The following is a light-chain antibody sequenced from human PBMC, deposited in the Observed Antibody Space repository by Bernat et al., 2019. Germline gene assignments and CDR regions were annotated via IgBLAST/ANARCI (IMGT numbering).Light chain of an antibody. J-gene: IGLJ3*02. Sequence: QSVLTQPPSASGTPGQRVTISCSGSSSNIGSNTVNWYQQLPGTAPKLLIYTNNQRPSGVPDRFSGSESGTSASLAISGLQSEDEAVYYCAAWDDSLNGPVFGGGTKLTVL. CDR2: TNN. V-gene: IGLV1-44*01. CDR3: AAWDDSLNGPV. CDR1: SSNIGSNT.